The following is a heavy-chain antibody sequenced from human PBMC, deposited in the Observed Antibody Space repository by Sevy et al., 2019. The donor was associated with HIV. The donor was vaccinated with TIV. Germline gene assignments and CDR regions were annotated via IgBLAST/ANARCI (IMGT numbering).Heavy chain of an antibody. J-gene: IGHJ3*02. CDR2: IWYDGSNK. V-gene: IGHV3-33*01. Sequence: GGSLRLSCAASGFTLSSYGIHWVRQAPGKGLEWVAVIWYDGSNKYYADSVKGRFTISRDNSKNTLHLEMNSLRAEDTAAYYCARDVSDVGIAMDYDAFDIWGQGTTVTVSS. CDR1: GFTLSSYG. D-gene: IGHD5-18*01. CDR3: ARDVSDVGIAMDYDAFDI.